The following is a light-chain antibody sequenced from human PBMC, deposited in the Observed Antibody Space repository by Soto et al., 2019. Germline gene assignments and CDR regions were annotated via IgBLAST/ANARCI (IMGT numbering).Light chain of an antibody. Sequence: QSALTQPASVSGSPGQSITISCTGTSSDVGGYSYVSWYQQHPSKAPKLMIYDVTKRPSGVPDRFSGSKSGNTASLTISGLQAEDEADYYCCSYAGSYCYVFGTGTKLTVL. V-gene: IGLV2-11*01. CDR2: DVT. CDR3: CSYAGSYCYV. CDR1: SSDVGGYSY. J-gene: IGLJ1*01.